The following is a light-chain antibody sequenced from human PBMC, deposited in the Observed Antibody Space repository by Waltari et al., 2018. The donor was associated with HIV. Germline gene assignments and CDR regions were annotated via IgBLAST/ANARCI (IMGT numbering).Light chain of an antibody. CDR3: SSYAGGTSWV. J-gene: IGLJ3*02. V-gene: IGLV2-23*01. Sequence: QSALTQPASVSGSPGQSIAISCTGTSSDVGNSTLVSWDQHHPGKAPRLKGYEDSKRPSGISKRFSGSKSGNTASRIISGIESEDEADYNCSSYAGGTSWVFGGGTKQSGL. CDR1: SSDVGNSTL. CDR2: EDS.